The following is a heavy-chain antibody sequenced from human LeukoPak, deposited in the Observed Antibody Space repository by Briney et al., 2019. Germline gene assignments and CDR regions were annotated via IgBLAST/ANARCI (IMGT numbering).Heavy chain of an antibody. CDR2: ISSSGSTI. V-gene: IGHV3-48*03. CDR3: ARVELAPYYYYMDV. CDR1: GFSISSYE. J-gene: IGHJ6*03. Sequence: HSGGSLRLSCAASGFSISSYEMNWVCQAPGKGLEWVSHISSSGSTIWYADSVKGRFTISRDNAKNSLYLQMNSLRAEDTAVYYCARVELAPYYYYMDVWGKGTTVTVSS. D-gene: IGHD1-7*01.